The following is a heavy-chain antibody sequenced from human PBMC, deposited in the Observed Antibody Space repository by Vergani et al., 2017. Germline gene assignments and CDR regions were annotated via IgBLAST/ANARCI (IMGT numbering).Heavy chain of an antibody. D-gene: IGHD2-15*01. CDR3: TAGTGRSDFDY. CDR2: IKGKTDGGTR. CDR1: GFTFSNAW. Sequence: EVQLVESGGGLVKPGGSLRLSCAASGFTFSNAWMSWVRQAPGKGLEWVGRIKGKTDGGTRDFAAPVKGRFSISRDDSKTKVYLQMNSLRTEDTAVYFCTAGTGRSDFDYWGQGTLVTVSS. V-gene: IGHV3-15*01. J-gene: IGHJ4*02.